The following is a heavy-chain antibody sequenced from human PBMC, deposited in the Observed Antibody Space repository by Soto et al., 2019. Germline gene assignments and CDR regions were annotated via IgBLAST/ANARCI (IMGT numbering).Heavy chain of an antibody. CDR3: ARVPVERPSEY. CDR1: GGTFSSYT. V-gene: IGHV1-69*02. Sequence: SVKVSCKASGGTFSSYTISWVRQAPGQGLEWMGRIIPILGIANYAQKFQGRVTITADKSTSTAYMELSSLRSEDTAVYYCARVPVERPSEYWGQGTLVSASS. J-gene: IGHJ4*02. CDR2: IIPILGIA.